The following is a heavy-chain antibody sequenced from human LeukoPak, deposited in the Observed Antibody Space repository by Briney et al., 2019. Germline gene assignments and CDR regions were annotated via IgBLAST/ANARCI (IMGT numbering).Heavy chain of an antibody. J-gene: IGHJ3*02. CDR2: IYTSGST. D-gene: IGHD1-26*01. V-gene: IGHV4-61*02. CDR1: GGSISSGSYH. CDR3: AAETGSHDAFDI. Sequence: SETLSLTCTVSGGSISSGSYHWSWIRQAAGKGLEWIGRIYTSGSTNYNPSLKSRVTMSVDTSKNQFSLKLSSVTAADTAVYYCAAETGSHDAFDIWGQGTMVTVSS.